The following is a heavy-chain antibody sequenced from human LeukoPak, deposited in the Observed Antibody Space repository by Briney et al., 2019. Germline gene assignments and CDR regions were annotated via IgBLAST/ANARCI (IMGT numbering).Heavy chain of an antibody. CDR3: ARGGRYFDSRGYHKEYYFDF. Sequence: SETLSLTCSVSGGSISTYYWSWIRQPPGKGLEWLGYIYNSGNTNYNPSLRSRVTISVDTSNNHFSLRLSSVTAADTAVYYCARGGRYFDSRGYHKEYYFDFWGQGILVTVSS. CDR1: GGSISTYY. V-gene: IGHV4-59*01. CDR2: IYNSGNT. J-gene: IGHJ4*02. D-gene: IGHD3-22*01.